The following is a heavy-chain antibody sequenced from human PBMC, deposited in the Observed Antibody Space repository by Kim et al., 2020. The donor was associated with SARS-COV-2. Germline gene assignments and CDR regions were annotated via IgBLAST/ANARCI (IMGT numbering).Heavy chain of an antibody. D-gene: IGHD6-13*01. J-gene: IGHJ3*02. CDR1: GGSISSYY. CDR3: ARGSGSSWYEWSNAFDI. V-gene: IGHV4-59*01. Sequence: SETLSLTCTVSGGSISSYYWSWIRQPPGKGLEWIGYIYYSGSTNYNPSLKSRVTISVDTSKNQFSLKLSSVTAADTAVYYCARGSGSSWYEWSNAFDIWGQGTMVTVSS. CDR2: IYYSGST.